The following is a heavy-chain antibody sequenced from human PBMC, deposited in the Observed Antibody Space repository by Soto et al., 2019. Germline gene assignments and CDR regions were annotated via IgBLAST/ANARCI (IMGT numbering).Heavy chain of an antibody. CDR2: ISYDGSNK. V-gene: IGHV3-30-3*01. D-gene: IGHD3-10*01. CDR1: GFTFSSHA. J-gene: IGHJ3*02. CDR3: ARDRTMAGYDAFDI. Sequence: QVQLVESGGGVVQPGRSLRLSCAASGFTFSSHAMHWVRQDPGKGLEWVSVISYDGSNKFYADSVKGRFTISRDTSKSTLYLQMNSLRVEDTAVYDCARDRTMAGYDAFDIWGQGTMVTVSS.